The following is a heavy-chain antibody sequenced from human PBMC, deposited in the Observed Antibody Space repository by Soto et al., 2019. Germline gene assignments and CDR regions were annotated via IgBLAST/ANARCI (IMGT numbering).Heavy chain of an antibody. J-gene: IGHJ4*02. CDR3: AKDLLTAMVSGIDY. Sequence: ESGGGVVQPGRSLRLSCAASGFTFSSYGMHWVRQAPGKGLEWVAVISYDGSNKYYADSVKGRFTISRDNSKNTLYLQMNSLRAEDTAVYYCAKDLLTAMVSGIDYWGQGTLVTVSS. D-gene: IGHD5-18*01. CDR1: GFTFSSYG. V-gene: IGHV3-30*18. CDR2: ISYDGSNK.